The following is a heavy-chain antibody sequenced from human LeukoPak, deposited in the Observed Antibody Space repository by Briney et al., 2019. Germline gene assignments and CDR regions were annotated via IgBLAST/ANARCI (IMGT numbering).Heavy chain of an antibody. D-gene: IGHD3-3*01. CDR3: AKAGRETYYDFWSGYYKDGDWFDP. J-gene: IGHJ5*02. CDR2: ISSSSSYI. CDR1: GFTFSSYS. Sequence: PGGSLRLSCAASGFTFSSYSMNWVRQAPGKGLEWVSSISSSSSYIYYADSVKGRFTISRDNAKNSLYLQMNSLRAEDTAVYYCAKAGRETYYDFWSGYYKDGDWFDPWGQGTLVTVSS. V-gene: IGHV3-21*01.